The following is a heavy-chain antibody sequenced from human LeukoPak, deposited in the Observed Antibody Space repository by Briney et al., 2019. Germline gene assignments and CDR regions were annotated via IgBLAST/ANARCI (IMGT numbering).Heavy chain of an antibody. V-gene: IGHV3-23*01. D-gene: IGHD5-18*01. J-gene: IGHJ4*02. CDR1: GFPFSGYA. CDR3: AKEGRNSYGED. CDR2: VSGSGTRT. Sequence: GGSLRLSFAASGFPFSGYAMSWVRPAPGKGLEWVSAVSGSGTRTYYADSVKGRFTISRDNSKNTLYLQMSSLRAEDTAVYFCAKEGRNSYGEDWGQGTLVTVSS.